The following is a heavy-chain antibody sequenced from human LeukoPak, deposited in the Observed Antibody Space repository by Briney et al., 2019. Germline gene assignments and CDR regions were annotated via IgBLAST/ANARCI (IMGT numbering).Heavy chain of an antibody. CDR2: ISSSSSTI. V-gene: IGHV3-11*04. J-gene: IGHJ4*02. Sequence: PGGSLRLSCAASGFTFSDYYMSWIRQAPGKGLEWVSYISSSSSTIYYADSVKGRFTISRDNAKNSLYLQMNSLRAEDTAVYYCARDLAPHQYSSSSCYFDYWGQGTLVTVSS. D-gene: IGHD6-6*01. CDR3: ARDLAPHQYSSSSCYFDY. CDR1: GFTFSDYY.